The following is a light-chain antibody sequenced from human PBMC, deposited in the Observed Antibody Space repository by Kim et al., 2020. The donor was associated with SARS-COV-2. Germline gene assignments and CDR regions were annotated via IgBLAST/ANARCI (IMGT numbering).Light chain of an antibody. CDR1: QTVSNN. J-gene: IGKJ1*01. Sequence: EIVMTQSPAPLYVSPGERATLSCRASQTVSNNLAWYQQKPGQAPRLLIYGASTRATGIPARFSGSASGTEFTLTISSLQSADFAVYYCQQYNDWPPTRTFGQGTKVDIK. CDR3: QQYNDWPPTRT. CDR2: GAS. V-gene: IGKV3-15*01.